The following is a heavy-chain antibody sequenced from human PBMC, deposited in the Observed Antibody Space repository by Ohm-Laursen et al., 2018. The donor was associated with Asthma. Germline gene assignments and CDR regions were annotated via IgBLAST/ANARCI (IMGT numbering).Heavy chain of an antibody. CDR1: GFTFRSYA. CDR2: GGSYYDGGLK. J-gene: IGHJ4*02. Sequence: SLRLSCAASGFTFRSYAMHWVRQAPGKGLGWVAVGGSYYDGGLKYYADSVNGRFTVSRDDSKNTLYLQMNSLRPDDTAVYYCARDVMEWYLPAFDFWGQGTLVTVSS. D-gene: IGHD3-3*01. CDR3: ARDVMEWYLPAFDF. V-gene: IGHV3-30-3*01.